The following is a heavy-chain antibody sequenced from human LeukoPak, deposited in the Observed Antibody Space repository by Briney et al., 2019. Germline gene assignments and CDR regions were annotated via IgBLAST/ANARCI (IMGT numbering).Heavy chain of an antibody. CDR3: ARVDILTGYYSY. CDR2: INPSGGST. V-gene: IGHV1-46*01. J-gene: IGHJ4*02. CDR1: GYTFTSYY. D-gene: IGHD3-9*01. Sequence: ASVKVSCKASGYTFTSYYMHWVRQAPGQGLERMGIINPSGGSTSYAQKFQGRVTMTRDTSTSTVYMELSSLRSEDTAVYYCARVDILTGYYSYWGQGTLVTVSS.